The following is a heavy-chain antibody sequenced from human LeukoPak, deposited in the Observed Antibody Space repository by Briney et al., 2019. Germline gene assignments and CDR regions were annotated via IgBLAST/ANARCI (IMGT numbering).Heavy chain of an antibody. J-gene: IGHJ6*04. D-gene: IGHD3-10*01. CDR3: AREDYYGSGSYYGYYYGMDV. Sequence: GGSLRLSCTASGFTFSNYGINWVRQAPGKGQEWVSTFSGTGDNTYYADSVKGRFTISRDNSKNTLYLQLNSLRAEDTAVYYCAREDYYGSGSYYGYYYGMDVWGKGTTVTVSS. CDR2: FSGTGDNT. V-gene: IGHV3-23*01. CDR1: GFTFSNYG.